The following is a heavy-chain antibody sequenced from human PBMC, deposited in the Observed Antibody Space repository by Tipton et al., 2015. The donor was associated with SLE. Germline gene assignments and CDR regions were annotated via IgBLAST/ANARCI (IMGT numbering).Heavy chain of an antibody. V-gene: IGHV3-21*01. Sequence: GSLRLSCAASGFTFNTHGMSWLRQAPGKGLEWVSAITDSGDGANYADSVKGRFTISRDNAKNSLYLQMNSLRAEDTAVYYCARDRSRRRGFAFDIWGQGTMVTVSS. CDR2: ITDSGDGA. D-gene: IGHD3-10*01. CDR3: ARDRSRRRGFAFDI. J-gene: IGHJ3*02. CDR1: GFTFNTHG.